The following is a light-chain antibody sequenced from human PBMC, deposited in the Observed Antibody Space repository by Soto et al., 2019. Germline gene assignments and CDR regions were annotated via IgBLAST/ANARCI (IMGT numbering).Light chain of an antibody. CDR2: KAS. CDR3: QQANSFPIT. CDR1: QGISSW. J-gene: IGKJ5*01. V-gene: IGKV1-5*03. Sequence: DIQMTQSPSTLSASVGDRVTITCRASQGISSWLAWYQQKPGKAPKLLIYKASTLKSGVPSRFSGSGSGTEFTLTISSLQPEDCAIYFCQQANSFPITFGQGTRLEIK.